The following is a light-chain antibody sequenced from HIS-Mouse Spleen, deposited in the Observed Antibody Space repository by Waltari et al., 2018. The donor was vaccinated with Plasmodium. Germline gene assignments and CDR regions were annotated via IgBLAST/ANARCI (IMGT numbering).Light chain of an antibody. J-gene: IGKJ2*01. CDR1: QSVLYSSHNTNY. Sequence: DIVMTQSPDSLAVSLGERATIHCKSSQSVLYSSHNTNYLAWYQQKPGQPPKLLIYWASTRESGVTDRFSGSGSGTEVTLNISSLQAEDVAVYYGQQYYRTPPYTFGQGTKLEI. CDR3: QQYYRTPPYT. V-gene: IGKV4-1*01. CDR2: WAS.